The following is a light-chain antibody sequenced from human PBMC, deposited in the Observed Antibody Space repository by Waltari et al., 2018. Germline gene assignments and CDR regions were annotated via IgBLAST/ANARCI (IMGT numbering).Light chain of an antibody. CDR3: CSYAGSYTVV. V-gene: IGLV2-11*01. CDR1: SSDVGCYNY. Sequence: QSALTQPRSVSGSPGQSVPISCTGTSSDVGCYNYFSWYQQHPGKAPKLMIYDVSKRPSGVPDRFSGSKSGNTASLTISGLQAEDEADYYCCSYAGSYTVVFGGGTKLTVL. CDR2: DVS. J-gene: IGLJ2*01.